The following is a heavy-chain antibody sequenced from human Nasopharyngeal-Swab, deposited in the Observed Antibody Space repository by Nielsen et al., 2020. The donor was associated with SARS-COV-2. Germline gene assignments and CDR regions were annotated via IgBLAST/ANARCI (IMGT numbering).Heavy chain of an antibody. Sequence: ASVKVSSKASGYTFTSYYMHWVRQAPGQGLEWMGIINPSGGSTSYAQKFQGRVTMTRDTSTSTVYMELSSLRSEDTAVYYCARDARIGYCSGGSCHFYYYYYMDVWGKGTTVTVSS. J-gene: IGHJ6*03. CDR3: ARDARIGYCSGGSCHFYYYYYMDV. CDR2: INPSGGST. D-gene: IGHD2-15*01. V-gene: IGHV1-46*01. CDR1: GYTFTSYY.